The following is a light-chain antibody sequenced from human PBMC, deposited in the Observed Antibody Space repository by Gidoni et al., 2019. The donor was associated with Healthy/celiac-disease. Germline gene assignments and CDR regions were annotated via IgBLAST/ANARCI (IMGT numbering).Light chain of an antibody. J-gene: IGKJ1*01. CDR3: QQYNNWPQT. CDR2: GAS. CDR1: QRVSSN. Sequence: VMTQSPATLSVSPGERATLSCRASQRVSSNLAWYQQKPGQAPRLLIYGASTRATGIPARFSGSGSGTEFTLTISSLQSEDCAVYYCQQYNNWPQTFXXXTKVEIK. V-gene: IGKV3-15*01.